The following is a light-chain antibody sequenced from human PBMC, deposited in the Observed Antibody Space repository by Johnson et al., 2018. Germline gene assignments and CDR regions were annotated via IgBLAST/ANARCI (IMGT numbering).Light chain of an antibody. CDR1: SSNIGNNY. Sequence: QSVLTQPPSVSAAPGQKVTISCSGSSSNIGNNYVSWYQQLPGTAPKLLIYENNKRPSGIPDRFSGSKSGTSATLGILGLQTGDEADYYCGTWDSSLGAGNVSGTGTKVTVL. J-gene: IGLJ1*01. CDR3: GTWDSSLGAGNV. CDR2: ENN. V-gene: IGLV1-51*02.